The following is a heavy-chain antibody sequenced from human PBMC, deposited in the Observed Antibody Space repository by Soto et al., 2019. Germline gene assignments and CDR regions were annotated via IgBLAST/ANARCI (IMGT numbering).Heavy chain of an antibody. CDR2: INSDGSST. CDR3: ARERVGGFGEPMDAFDI. J-gene: IGHJ3*02. D-gene: IGHD3-10*01. V-gene: IGHV3-74*01. CDR1: GFTFSSYW. Sequence: GGSLRLSCAASGFTFSSYWMHWVRQAPGKGLVWVSRINSDGSSTSYADSVKGRFTISRDNAKNTLYLQMNSLRAEDTAVYYCARERVGGFGEPMDAFDILGQGTMVTVSS.